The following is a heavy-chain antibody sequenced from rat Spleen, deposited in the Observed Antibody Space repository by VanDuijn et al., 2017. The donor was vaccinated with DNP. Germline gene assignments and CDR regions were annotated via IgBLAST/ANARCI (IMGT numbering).Heavy chain of an antibody. D-gene: IGHD2-1*01. J-gene: IGHJ2*01. CDR3: ARHTYVHFFDY. CDR2: IWSGGST. Sequence: QVQLKESGPGLVQPSQTLSLTCTVAGFSLTSYNVHWVRQPPGKGLEWIAAIWSGGSTYYNSALKSRLSISRDTSKSQVFLKMNSLQSEDTGTYYCARHTYVHFFDYWGQGVMVTVSS. CDR1: GFSLTSYN. V-gene: IGHV2-41*01.